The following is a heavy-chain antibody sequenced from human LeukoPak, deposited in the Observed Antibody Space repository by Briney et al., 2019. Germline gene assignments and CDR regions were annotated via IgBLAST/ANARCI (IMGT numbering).Heavy chain of an antibody. CDR3: AKDLNYDFWSGLGN. J-gene: IGHJ4*02. V-gene: IGHV3-11*06. CDR2: ISYSLSYT. Sequence: PGGSLRLSCAASGFTFSDYYMSWIRQAPGKGLEWVSFISYSLSYTNCADSVKGRFTISRDNAKNSLYLQMNSLRAEDTAVYYCAKDLNYDFWSGLGNWGQGTLVTVSS. CDR1: GFTFSDYY. D-gene: IGHD3-3*01.